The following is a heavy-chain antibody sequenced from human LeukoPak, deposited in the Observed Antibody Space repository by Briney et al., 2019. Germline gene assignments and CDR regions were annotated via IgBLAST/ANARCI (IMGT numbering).Heavy chain of an antibody. CDR1: GSIFSTYT. D-gene: IGHD5/OR15-5a*01. CDR2: ISSSGGST. CDR3: AKAAVYHDSCPDS. J-gene: IGHJ4*02. Sequence: GGSLRLSCAASGSIFSTYTMNWVRHAPGKGLEWVSSISSSGGSTYYADSVKGRFTISRDNSKNTLYLQVNSLRAEDTAVYYCAKAAVYHDSCPDSWGQGTLVTVSS. V-gene: IGHV3-23*01.